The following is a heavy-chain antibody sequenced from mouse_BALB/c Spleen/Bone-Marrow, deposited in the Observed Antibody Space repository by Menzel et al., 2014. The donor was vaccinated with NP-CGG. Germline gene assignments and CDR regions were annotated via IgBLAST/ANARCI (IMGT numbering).Heavy chain of an antibody. D-gene: IGHD4-1*01. CDR3: TRGRTWDFDY. J-gene: IGHJ2*01. CDR1: GYTFTSYY. CDR2: INPSNGGT. Sequence: VKLQESGAELVKPGASVKLSCKASGYTFTSYYMYWVKRRPGQGLEWIGEINPSNGGTNFNEKFKSRATLTVDKSSSTAYMQLSSLTSEDSAVYYCTRGRTWDFDYWGQGTTLTVSS. V-gene: IGHV1S81*02.